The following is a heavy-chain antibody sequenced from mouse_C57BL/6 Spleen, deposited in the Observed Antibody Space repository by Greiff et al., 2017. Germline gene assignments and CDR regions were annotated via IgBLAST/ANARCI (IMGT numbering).Heavy chain of an antibody. V-gene: IGHV5-6*01. J-gene: IGHJ2*01. D-gene: IGHD1-1*01. CDR1: GFTFSSYG. CDR2: ISSGGSYT. CDR3: ARRRGTTVDYFDY. Sequence: VESGGDLVKPGGSLKLPCAASGFTFSSYGMSWVRQTPDKRLEWVATISSGGSYTYYPDSVKGRFTISRDNAKNTLYLQMSSLKSEDTAMYYCARRRGTTVDYFDYWGQGTTLTVSS.